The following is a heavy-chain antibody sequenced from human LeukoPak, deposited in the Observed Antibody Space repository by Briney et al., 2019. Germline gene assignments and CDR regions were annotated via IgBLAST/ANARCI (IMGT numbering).Heavy chain of an antibody. CDR1: GFTFSSYA. CDR2: LSYDGSIK. V-gene: IGHV3-30-3*01. CDR3: ARDRYSSGPYYFDY. D-gene: IGHD6-19*01. Sequence: GGSLRLSCAASGFTFSSYAMHWVRQAPGKGLEWVAVLSYDGSIKYYADSVKGRFTISRDNYKNTLYLQMNSLRAEATAMYYCARDRYSSGPYYFDYWGQGTLVTVSS. J-gene: IGHJ4*02.